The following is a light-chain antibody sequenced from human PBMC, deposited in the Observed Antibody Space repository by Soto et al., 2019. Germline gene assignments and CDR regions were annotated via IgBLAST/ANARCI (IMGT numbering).Light chain of an antibody. CDR1: QSISIW. CDR3: QHWNDYSWT. CDR2: KTS. J-gene: IGKJ1*01. Sequence: DIHMTQSPSTLSASVGDRVTITCRASQSISIWLAWYQQKPGKAPNLLIYKTSSLETGVPSKFIGSGSGTEFTLTISSLQPDDFAPYYCQHWNDYSWTFGQGTKVEVK. V-gene: IGKV1-5*03.